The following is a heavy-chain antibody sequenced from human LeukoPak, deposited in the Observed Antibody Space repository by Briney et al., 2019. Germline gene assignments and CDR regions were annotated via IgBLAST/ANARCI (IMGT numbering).Heavy chain of an antibody. CDR2: ISSSSSTI. V-gene: IGHV3-48*01. CDR3: AELGITIIGGV. Sequence: HTGGSLRLSCAASGFTFSSYSMNWVRQAPGKGLEWVSYISSSSSTIYYADSVKGRFTISRDNAKNSLYLQMNSLRAEDTAVYYCAELGITIIGGVWGKGTTVTISS. D-gene: IGHD3-10*02. CDR1: GFTFSSYS. J-gene: IGHJ6*04.